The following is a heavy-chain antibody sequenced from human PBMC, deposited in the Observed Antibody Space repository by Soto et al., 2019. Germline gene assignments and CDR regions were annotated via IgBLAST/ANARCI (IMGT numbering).Heavy chain of an antibody. CDR1: GGTFSSYA. J-gene: IGHJ6*02. Sequence: SVKVSCKASGGTFSSYAISWVRQAPGQGLEWMGGIIPIFGTANYAQKFQGRVTITADESTSTAYMELSSLRSEDTAVYYCARRPITGTTDYYYYYGMDVWGQGTKVTVS. CDR2: IIPIFGTA. V-gene: IGHV1-69*13. CDR3: ARRPITGTTDYYYYYGMDV. D-gene: IGHD1-7*01.